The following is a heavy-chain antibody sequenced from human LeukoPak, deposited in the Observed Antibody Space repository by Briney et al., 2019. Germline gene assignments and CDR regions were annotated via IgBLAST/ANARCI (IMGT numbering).Heavy chain of an antibody. V-gene: IGHV3-66*01. CDR1: GFTVSSNY. D-gene: IGHD7-27*01. CDR3: ARSNWGGDFDY. J-gene: IGHJ4*02. CDR2: IYSGGST. Sequence: PRGSLRLSCAASGFTVSSNYMSWVRQAPGKGLEWVSVIYSGGSTYYSDSVKGRFTISRDNSKNPLYLQMNSLRAEDTAVYYCARSNWGGDFDYWGQGTLVTVSS.